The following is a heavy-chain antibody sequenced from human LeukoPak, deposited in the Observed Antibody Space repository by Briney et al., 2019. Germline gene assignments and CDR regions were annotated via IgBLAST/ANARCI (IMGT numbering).Heavy chain of an antibody. CDR3: ARELLNYYYMDV. CDR2: INHSGST. Sequence: SETLSLTCAVYGGSFSGYYWSWIRQPPGKGLEWIGEINHSGSTNYNPSLKSRVTISVDTSKNQFSLKLSSVTAADTAVYYCARELLNYYYMDVWGKGTTVTVSS. CDR1: GGSFSGYY. V-gene: IGHV4-34*01. J-gene: IGHJ6*03. D-gene: IGHD2/OR15-2a*01.